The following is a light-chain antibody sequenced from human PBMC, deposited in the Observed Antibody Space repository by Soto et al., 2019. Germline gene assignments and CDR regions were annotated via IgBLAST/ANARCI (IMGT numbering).Light chain of an antibody. CDR3: AAWDDSLNGYV. J-gene: IGLJ1*01. Sequence: QSVLTQPPSVSGTPGQRVTISCSGSNSNIGSYTVNWYQQLPGTAPKLLIYTDNQRPSGVPDRFSGSRSDTSASLAISGLQSEDEADYYCAAWDDSLNGYVFGIGTKVTVL. V-gene: IGLV1-44*01. CDR2: TDN. CDR1: NSNIGSYT.